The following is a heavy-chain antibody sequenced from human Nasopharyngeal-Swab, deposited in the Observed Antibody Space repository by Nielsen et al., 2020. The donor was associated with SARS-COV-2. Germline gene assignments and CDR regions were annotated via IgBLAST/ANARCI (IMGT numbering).Heavy chain of an antibody. J-gene: IGHJ6*03. CDR2: IYYSGST. CDR1: GGSISSYY. V-gene: IGHV4-59*01. Sequence: LRLSCTVSGGSISSYYWSWIRQPPGKGLEWIGYIYYSGSTNYNPSLKSRVTISVDTSKNQFSLKLSSVTAADTAVYYCARGGYNSYYYYYYYMDVWGKGTTVTVSS. D-gene: IGHD1-1*01. CDR3: ARGGYNSYYYYYYYMDV.